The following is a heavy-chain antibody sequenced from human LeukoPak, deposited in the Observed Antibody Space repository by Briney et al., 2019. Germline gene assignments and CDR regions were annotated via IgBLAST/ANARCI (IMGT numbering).Heavy chain of an antibody. D-gene: IGHD6-13*01. CDR1: GFTFSSYA. J-gene: IGHJ3*02. CDR3: ARDAPIAAAGPRAFDI. Sequence: PGGSLRLSCAASGFTFSSYAMSWVRQAPGKGLEWVSAISGSGGSTYYADSVKGRFTISRDNSKNTLYLQMNSLRAEDTAVYYCARDAPIAAAGPRAFDIWGQGTMVTVSS. CDR2: ISGSGGST. V-gene: IGHV3-23*01.